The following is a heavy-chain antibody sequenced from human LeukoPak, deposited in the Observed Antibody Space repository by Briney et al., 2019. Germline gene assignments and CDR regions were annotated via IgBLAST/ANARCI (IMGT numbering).Heavy chain of an antibody. CDR1: GYTFTSYG. Sequence: ASVKVSCTASGYTFTSYGISWVRQAPGQGLEWMGWISAYNGNTNYAQKLQGRVTMTTDTSTSTAYMELRSLRSDDTAVYYCARGVYYYDSSGKNWFDPWGQGTLVTVSS. D-gene: IGHD3-22*01. V-gene: IGHV1-18*01. J-gene: IGHJ5*02. CDR3: ARGVYYYDSSGKNWFDP. CDR2: ISAYNGNT.